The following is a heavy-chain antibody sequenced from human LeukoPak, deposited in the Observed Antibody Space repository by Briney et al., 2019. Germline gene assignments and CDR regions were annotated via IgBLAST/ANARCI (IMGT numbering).Heavy chain of an antibody. J-gene: IGHJ4*02. V-gene: IGHV4-4*09. Sequence: PSETLSLTCTVSGGSISTYYWSWIRRPPGKGLEWIAYIHASGPTNYNSSLKSRVTISVDTSKNQFSLKLSSVTAADTAVYYCARLRYYYGSGSYRLGYYFDYWGQGTLVTASS. CDR2: IHASGPT. CDR1: GGSISTYY. CDR3: ARLRYYYGSGSYRLGYYFDY. D-gene: IGHD3-10*01.